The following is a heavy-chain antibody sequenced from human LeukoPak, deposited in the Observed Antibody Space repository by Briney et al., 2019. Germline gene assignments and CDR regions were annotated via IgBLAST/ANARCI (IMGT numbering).Heavy chain of an antibody. J-gene: IGHJ6*01. CDR2: IWYDGSNK. Sequence: AGSLRLSCAASGFTFSNYGMHWVRQAPGKGLGWVGVIWYDGSNKYYANSVKGRFTISRDNSTNTLYLQMHSLRAEDTAVYYCARSGYSYGRYGMDMCGHGTTVTVSS. CDR1: GFTFSNYG. CDR3: ARSGYSYGRYGMDM. V-gene: IGHV3-33*01. D-gene: IGHD5-18*01.